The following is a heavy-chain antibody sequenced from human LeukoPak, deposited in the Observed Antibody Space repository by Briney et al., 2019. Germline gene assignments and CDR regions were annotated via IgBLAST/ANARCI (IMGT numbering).Heavy chain of an antibody. Sequence: GGSLRLSCAASGFTVNTHYMTWVRQAPGKGLEWVSVMYNDGTTYYAAAVKGRYLFSRDNGKNMLFLQMDSMRPADTAVYYCARGVSASGSFDSWGEGPLVTVSS. CDR1: GFTVNTHY. CDR2: MYNDGTT. CDR3: ARGVSASGSFDS. D-gene: IGHD3-10*01. J-gene: IGHJ4*02. V-gene: IGHV3-66*01.